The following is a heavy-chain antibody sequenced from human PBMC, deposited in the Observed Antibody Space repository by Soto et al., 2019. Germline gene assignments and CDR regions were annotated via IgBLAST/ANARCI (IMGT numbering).Heavy chain of an antibody. Sequence: QVQLQQWGAGLLKPSETLSLTCAVYGVSFSGYYWSWIRQPPGKGLEWIGEINHSGSTNYNPSLKSRVTISVDTSKNQFALKLSSVIAADTAVYYGAVSPTYGGTEGYWGQGTLVTVS. D-gene: IGHD2-21*01. CDR3: AVSPTYGGTEGY. CDR1: GVSFSGYY. CDR2: INHSGST. J-gene: IGHJ4*02. V-gene: IGHV4-34*01.